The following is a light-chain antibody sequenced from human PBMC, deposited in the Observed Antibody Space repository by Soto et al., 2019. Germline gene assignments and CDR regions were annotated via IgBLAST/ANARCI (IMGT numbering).Light chain of an antibody. Sequence: QSALTQPPSASGSPGQSVTISCTGTSSDVGGYNYVSWYQQHPDKAPTLIIYEVSKRPSGVPDRFSGSNSGNTASLTVSGLQGDDEAAYYRASDAGRAGIRFGGGTKLTFL. CDR2: EVS. CDR3: ASDAGRAGIR. V-gene: IGLV2-8*01. CDR1: SSDVGGYNY. J-gene: IGLJ3*02.